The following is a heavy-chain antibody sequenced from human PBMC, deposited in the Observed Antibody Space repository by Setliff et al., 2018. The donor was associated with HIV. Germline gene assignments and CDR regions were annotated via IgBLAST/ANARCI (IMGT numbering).Heavy chain of an antibody. J-gene: IGHJ5*02. CDR2: ISSSSSRYT. V-gene: IGHV3-11*05. CDR3: VRGKNWLDP. Sequence: LRLSCAASGFTFSDYYMSWIRQAPGKGLEWVSSISSSSSRYTNYADSVKGRFTISRDNAKNSLYVQMNSLRVDDTAVYYCVRGKNWLDPWGQGTLVTVPS. CDR1: GFTFSDYY.